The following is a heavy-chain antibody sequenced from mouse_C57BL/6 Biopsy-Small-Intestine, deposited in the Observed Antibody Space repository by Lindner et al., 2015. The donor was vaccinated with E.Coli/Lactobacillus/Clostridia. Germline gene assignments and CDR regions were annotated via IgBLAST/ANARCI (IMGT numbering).Heavy chain of an antibody. J-gene: IGHJ3*01. CDR2: IYPGSGNT. D-gene: IGHD2-4*01. CDR1: GYSSTNYY. Sequence: VQLQESGPELVKPGASVKISCKASGYSSTNYYIHWVRQRPGQGLEWIGWIYPGSGNTKYNKKFKGKATLTADTSSSTAYMQLSSLTSEDSAVYYCARGDYDWFAYWGQGTLVTVSA. V-gene: IGHV1-66*01. CDR3: ARGDYDWFAY.